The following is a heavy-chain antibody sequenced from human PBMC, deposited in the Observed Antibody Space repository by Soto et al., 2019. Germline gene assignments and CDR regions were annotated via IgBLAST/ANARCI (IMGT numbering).Heavy chain of an antibody. V-gene: IGHV4-4*07. D-gene: IGHD3-16*01. J-gene: IGHJ4*02. CDR1: DASIIGYY. CDR2: MSISGST. CDR3: ARGMTPPGAPAWYYFDT. Sequence: SXLQSLTCTVSDASIIGYYWSWIRHKAGAGLEWIGRMSISGSTNYNPTLRSRVTMSVDVAKNQFSLRLTSVTAADTALYYCARGMTPPGAPAWYYFDTWGQGTLVTVSS.